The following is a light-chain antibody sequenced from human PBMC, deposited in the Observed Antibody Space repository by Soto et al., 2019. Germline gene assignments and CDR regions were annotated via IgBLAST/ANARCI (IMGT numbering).Light chain of an antibody. Sequence: EIVLTQSPGTLSLSPGERATLSCRASQSFNSIYLAWYQQKPGHAPRLLIYGASSRATGIPDRFSGSGSGTDFTLTISRLEPEDFAVYYCHQYDSWTFGQGTKVEIK. CDR1: QSFNSIY. CDR2: GAS. CDR3: HQYDSWT. V-gene: IGKV3-20*01. J-gene: IGKJ1*01.